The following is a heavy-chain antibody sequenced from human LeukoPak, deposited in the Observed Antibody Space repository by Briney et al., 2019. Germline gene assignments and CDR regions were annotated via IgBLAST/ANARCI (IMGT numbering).Heavy chain of an antibody. Sequence: PGGSLRLSCAASGFTFSSYAMSWVRQAPGKGLEWVSAISGSGGSTYYADSVKGRVSISRDNSKNTLYLQMNSLRVEGTVLYYCARDFWDDFEYFDLWGRGTLVTVSS. CDR2: ISGSGGST. V-gene: IGHV3-23*01. CDR3: ARDFWDDFEYFDL. CDR1: GFTFSSYA. D-gene: IGHD3-3*01. J-gene: IGHJ2*01.